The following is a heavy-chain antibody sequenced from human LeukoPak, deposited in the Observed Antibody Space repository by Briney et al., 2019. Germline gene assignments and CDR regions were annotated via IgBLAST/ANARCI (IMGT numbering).Heavy chain of an antibody. CDR2: IYYSGST. CDR1: GGSISSSSYY. CDR3: ARHVSPRPGVHAFDI. J-gene: IGHJ3*02. Sequence: SETLSLTCTVSGGSISSSSYYWGWIRQPPGKGLEWIGSIYYSGSTYYNPSLKSRVTISVDTSKNQFSLKLSSVTAADTAVYSCARHVSPRPGVHAFDIWGQGTMVTVSS. V-gene: IGHV4-39*01. D-gene: IGHD7-27*01.